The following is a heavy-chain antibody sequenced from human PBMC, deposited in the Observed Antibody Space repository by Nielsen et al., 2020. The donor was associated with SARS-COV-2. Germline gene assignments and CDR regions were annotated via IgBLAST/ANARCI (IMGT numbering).Heavy chain of an antibody. J-gene: IGHJ6*02. CDR1: GFTFSTYS. V-gene: IGHV3-21*01. D-gene: IGHD5-18*01. Sequence: GESLKISCAASGFTFSTYSMNWVRQAPGKGLEWVSSISGSSSDIYYADSVKGRFTISRDNAKNSLYLQMNSLRAEDTAVYFCARERGAYSYDQQYYYYGLDVWGQGTTVTVSS. CDR3: ARERGAYSYDQQYYYYGLDV. CDR2: ISGSSSDI.